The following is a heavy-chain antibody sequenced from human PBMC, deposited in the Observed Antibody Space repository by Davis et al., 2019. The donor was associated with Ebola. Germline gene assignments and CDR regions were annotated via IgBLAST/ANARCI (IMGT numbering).Heavy chain of an antibody. CDR1: GFTFSSYA. D-gene: IGHD3-10*01. CDR2: ISGSGDST. V-gene: IGHV3-23*01. CDR3: ARDTWFRELLSGYYGMDV. Sequence: PGGSLRLSCAASGFTFSSYAMSWVRQAPGKGLEWVSAISGSGDSTYFADSVKGRFTISRDNAKNSLYLQMNSLRAEDTAVYYCARDTWFRELLSGYYGMDVWGQGTTVTVSS. J-gene: IGHJ6*02.